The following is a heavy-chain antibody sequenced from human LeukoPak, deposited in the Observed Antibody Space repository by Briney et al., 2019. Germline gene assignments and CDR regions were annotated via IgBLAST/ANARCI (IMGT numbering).Heavy chain of an antibody. CDR3: AKVSGGGLYYDGMDV. D-gene: IGHD1-14*01. Sequence: GSLRLSCAASGFTFNNYAMNWVRQAPGKGLEWVSVISGSGGTTYYADSVKGRFTISRDSSKNTLYLQMNSLRAEDTAVYYCAKVSGGGLYYDGMDVWGQGTTVTVSS. J-gene: IGHJ6*02. CDR2: ISGSGGTT. CDR1: GFTFNNYA. V-gene: IGHV3-23*01.